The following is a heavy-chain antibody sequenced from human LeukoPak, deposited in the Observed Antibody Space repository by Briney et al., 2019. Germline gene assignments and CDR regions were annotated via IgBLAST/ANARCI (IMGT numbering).Heavy chain of an antibody. J-gene: IGHJ4*02. Sequence: SETLSLTCAVYGGSFSGYYWSWIRQPPGKWLEWIGEINHSGSTNYNPSLKSRVTISVDTSKNQFSLKLSSVTAADTAVYYCARGSGLYWGQGTLVTVSS. D-gene: IGHD3-10*01. CDR2: INHSGST. V-gene: IGHV4-34*01. CDR1: GGSFSGYY. CDR3: ARGSGLY.